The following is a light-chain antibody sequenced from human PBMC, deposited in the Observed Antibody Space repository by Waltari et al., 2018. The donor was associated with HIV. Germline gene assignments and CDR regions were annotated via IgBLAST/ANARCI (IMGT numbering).Light chain of an antibody. V-gene: IGLV2-14*01. Sequence: QSDLTQPASVSGSPGQSNTISCTGTSRDVGAYKSVSWYQQHPGKAPKLIIYEVSNRPSGVSNRFSASKSGNTASLTISGLQAEDEADYYCTSYTTSITYVFGTGTKVTVL. CDR2: EVS. CDR3: TSYTTSITYV. CDR1: SRDVGAYKS. J-gene: IGLJ1*01.